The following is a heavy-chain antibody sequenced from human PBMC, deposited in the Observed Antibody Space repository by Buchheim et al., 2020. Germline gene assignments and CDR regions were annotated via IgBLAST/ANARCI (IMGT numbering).Heavy chain of an antibody. D-gene: IGHD3-16*02. CDR2: ISSSSSYT. V-gene: IGHV3-11*06. Sequence: QVQLVESGGGLVKPGGSLRLSCAASGFTFSDYYMSWIRQAPGKGLEWVSYISSSSSYTNYADSVKGRFTISRDNAKKSMYLQMNSLRAEDTAVYYCARDMGGLRLGELSLYPFSLDYWGQGTL. J-gene: IGHJ4*02. CDR1: GFTFSDYY. CDR3: ARDMGGLRLGELSLYPFSLDY.